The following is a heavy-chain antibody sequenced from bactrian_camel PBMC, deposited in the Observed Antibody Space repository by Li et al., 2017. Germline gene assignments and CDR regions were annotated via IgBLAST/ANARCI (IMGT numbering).Heavy chain of an antibody. CDR3: ATALQSGGYGQYEYHV. Sequence: HVQLVESGGGLVQPGGSLRLSCAASGFSFSTTGMSWARHTPGTRPEWVAGILSDGTKAHYRVSVKGRFTISRDNAKNTLYLQLSSLKSEDTALYCCATALQSGGYGQYEYHVWGQGTQVTVS. V-gene: IGHV3S6*01. CDR2: ILSDGTKA. J-gene: IGHJ4*01. CDR1: GFSFSTTG. D-gene: IGHD3*01.